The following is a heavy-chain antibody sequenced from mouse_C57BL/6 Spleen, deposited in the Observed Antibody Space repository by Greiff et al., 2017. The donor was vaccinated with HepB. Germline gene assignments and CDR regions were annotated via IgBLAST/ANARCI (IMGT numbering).Heavy chain of an antibody. J-gene: IGHJ2*01. Sequence: VQLKHSGPELVKPGASVKMSCKASGYTFTDYYMHWVKQKPGKGLEWIGEIYPGSGNTYYNEKFKGKATLTADTSSSTAYMQLSSLTSEDSAVYFCARLKDRIYDGYYFDYWGQGTTLTVSS. CDR2: YPGSGNTY. V-gene: IGHV1-83*01. CDR1: YTFTDYYM. D-gene: IGHD2-3*01. CDR3: RLKDRIYDGYYFDY.